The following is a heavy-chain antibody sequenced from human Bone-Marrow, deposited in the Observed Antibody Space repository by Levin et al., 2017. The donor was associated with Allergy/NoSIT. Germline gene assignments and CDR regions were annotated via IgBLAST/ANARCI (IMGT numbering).Heavy chain of an antibody. CDR1: GGTFNTYA. CDR3: AKDPRLLTITSWFDP. D-gene: IGHD4-11*01. J-gene: IGHJ5*02. Sequence: GGSLRLSCKASGGTFNTYAISWVRQAPGQGLEWMGGIIPLFGTTKYAQKFQGRVTFTADESTNTAYMDLSSLTSEDTAVYFCAKDPRLLTITSWFDPWGQGTLVTVSS. V-gene: IGHV1-69*01. CDR2: IIPLFGTT.